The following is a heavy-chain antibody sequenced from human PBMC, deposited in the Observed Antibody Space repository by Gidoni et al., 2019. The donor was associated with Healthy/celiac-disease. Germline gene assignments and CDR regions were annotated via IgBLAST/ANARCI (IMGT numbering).Heavy chain of an antibody. V-gene: IGHV4-61*01. CDR2: IYYRGST. CDR3: ARGALDYYDSSGYYTDY. Sequence: QVQLQESGPGLVKPSETLSLTCTVSGGAVSSGSYYWSWIRQPPGKGLEWIGYIYYRGSTNSHPSLNGRFTISVDTSKNPFSLKLSSVTAAATAVYYCARGALDYYDSSGYYTDYWGQGTLVTVSS. J-gene: IGHJ4*02. D-gene: IGHD3-22*01. CDR1: GGAVSSGSYY.